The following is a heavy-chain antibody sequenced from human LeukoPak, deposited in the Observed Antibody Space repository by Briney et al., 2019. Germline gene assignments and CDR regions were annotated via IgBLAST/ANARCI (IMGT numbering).Heavy chain of an antibody. Sequence: GGSLRLSCAASGFTFSSYAMHWVRQAPGKGLEWVAVISYDGSNKYYADSVKGRFTISRDNAKNSLYLQMNSLRAEDTAVYYCARDGIAVAFERVQYYFDYWGQGTLVTVSS. V-gene: IGHV3-30*04. CDR3: ARDGIAVAFERVQYYFDY. J-gene: IGHJ4*02. D-gene: IGHD6-19*01. CDR1: GFTFSSYA. CDR2: ISYDGSNK.